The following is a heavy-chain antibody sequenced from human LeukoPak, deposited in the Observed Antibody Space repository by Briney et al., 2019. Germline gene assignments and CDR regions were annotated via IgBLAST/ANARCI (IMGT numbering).Heavy chain of an antibody. J-gene: IGHJ4*02. V-gene: IGHV3-23*01. Sequence: GGSLRLSCAASGFTFSSYAMSWVRQAPGKGLEGVSAISGSGGSAYYADSVKGRFTISRDNSKNTLYLQMNSLRAEDTAVYYCAKRPWQQLGGFDYWGQGTLVAVSS. CDR2: ISGSGGSA. D-gene: IGHD6-13*01. CDR3: AKRPWQQLGGFDY. CDR1: GFTFSSYA.